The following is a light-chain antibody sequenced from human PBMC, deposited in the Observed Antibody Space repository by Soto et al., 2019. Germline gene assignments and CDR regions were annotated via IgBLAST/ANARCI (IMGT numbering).Light chain of an antibody. CDR1: QSVSSY. V-gene: IGKV3-11*01. J-gene: IGKJ5*01. Sequence: EIALTPSPDTMILSAGGRATLSITASQSVSSYLAWYQQKPGQAPRLLIYDASNRATGIPARFGGSRSGTEFTLTIDFLEPEDFAVYYCQQRNVWPPITFGQGTRLEIK. CDR3: QQRNVWPPIT. CDR2: DAS.